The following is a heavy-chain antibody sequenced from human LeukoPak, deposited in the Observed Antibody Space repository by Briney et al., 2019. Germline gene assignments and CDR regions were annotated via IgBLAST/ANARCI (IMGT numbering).Heavy chain of an antibody. CDR3: TIWGQQLAFDY. CDR1: GGTFSSYA. D-gene: IGHD6-13*01. J-gene: IGHJ4*02. Sequence: SSVKVSCKASGGTFSSYAISWVRQAPGQGLEWMGGIIPIFGTANYAQEFQGRVTITTDESTSTAYMELSSLRSEDTAVYYCTIWGQQLAFDYWGQGTLVTVSS. V-gene: IGHV1-69*05. CDR2: IIPIFGTA.